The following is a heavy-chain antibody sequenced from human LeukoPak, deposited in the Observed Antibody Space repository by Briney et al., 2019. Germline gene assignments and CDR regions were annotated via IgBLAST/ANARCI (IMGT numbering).Heavy chain of an antibody. Sequence: SETLSLTCTVSGGSISSSSYYWGWIRQPPGNGLEWIGSIYYSGSTYYNPSLKSRVTISVDTSKNQFSLKLSSVTAADTAVYYCARFYSSGWYWEYWGQGTLVTVSS. CDR1: GGSISSSSYY. J-gene: IGHJ4*02. CDR3: ARFYSSGWYWEY. V-gene: IGHV4-39*01. D-gene: IGHD6-19*01. CDR2: IYYSGST.